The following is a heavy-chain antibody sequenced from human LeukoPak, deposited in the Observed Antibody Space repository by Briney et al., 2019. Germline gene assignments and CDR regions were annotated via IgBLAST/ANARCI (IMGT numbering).Heavy chain of an antibody. V-gene: IGHV4-59*01. CDR1: GGSISSYY. Sequence: SETLSLTCTVSGGSISSYYWSWSRQPPGKGLEWIGYIYYSGSTNYNPSLKSRVTISVDTSKNQFSLKLSSVTAADTAVYYCAREQLAIGSLDYWGQGTLVTVSS. D-gene: IGHD6-13*01. CDR3: AREQLAIGSLDY. J-gene: IGHJ4*02. CDR2: IYYSGST.